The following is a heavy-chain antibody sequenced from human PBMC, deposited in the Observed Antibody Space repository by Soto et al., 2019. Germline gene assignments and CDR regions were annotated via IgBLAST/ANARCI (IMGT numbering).Heavy chain of an antibody. V-gene: IGHV1-2*02. CDR3: ARGAYEGFLEWLPLPYYYGLDV. CDR2: INPNSGGT. CDR1: GYAFTGYY. D-gene: IGHD3-3*01. J-gene: IGHJ6*02. Sequence: ASVKVSCTASGYAFTGYYMHWVLEAPGQGLEWMGWINPNSGGTNYAQKFQGRVTMTRDTSISTAYMELSRLRSDDTAVYYCARGAYEGFLEWLPLPYYYGLDVWGQGTTVTVS.